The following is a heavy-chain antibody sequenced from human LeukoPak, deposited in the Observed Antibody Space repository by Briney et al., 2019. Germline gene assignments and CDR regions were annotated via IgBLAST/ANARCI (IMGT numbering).Heavy chain of an antibody. Sequence: GGSLRLSCAASGFPFSSYWMSWVRQAPGKGLEWVANIKQDGSDKYYVDSVKGRFTISRDNAKNSLYLQLNSLRADHTAVYYCARLTGTTGFDYWGQGTLVTVSS. J-gene: IGHJ4*02. V-gene: IGHV3-7*01. D-gene: IGHD1-1*01. CDR3: ARLTGTTGFDY. CDR1: GFPFSSYW. CDR2: IKQDGSDK.